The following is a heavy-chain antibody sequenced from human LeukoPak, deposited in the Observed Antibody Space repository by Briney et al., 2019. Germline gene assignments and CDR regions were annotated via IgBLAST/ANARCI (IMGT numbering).Heavy chain of an antibody. CDR3: ARYPDIVVVPAAYDAFDT. J-gene: IGHJ3*02. CDR2: IYYSGST. V-gene: IGHV4-39*07. CDR1: GGSISSSSYY. Sequence: SETLSLTCTVSGGSISSSSYYWGRIRQPPGKGLEWIGSIYYSGSTYYNPSLKSRVTISVDTSKNQFSLKLSSVTAADTAVYYCARYPDIVVVPAAYDAFDTWGQGTMVTVSS. D-gene: IGHD2-2*01.